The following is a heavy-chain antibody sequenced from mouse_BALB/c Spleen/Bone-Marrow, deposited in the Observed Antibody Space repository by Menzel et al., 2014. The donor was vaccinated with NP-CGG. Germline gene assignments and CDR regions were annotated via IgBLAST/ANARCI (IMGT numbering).Heavy chain of an antibody. CDR1: GYAFTNYW. Sequence: QVQLKESGAELVRPGTSVKVSCKASGYAFTNYWIEWVKQRPGQGPEWIGVINPGSGGVNYNEKFKGKATLTADKSSGTAYIQLSSLTSDDSAVYFCSREITRYAVDYWGQGTSVTVSS. D-gene: IGHD2-4*01. CDR2: INPGSGGV. J-gene: IGHJ4*01. CDR3: SREITRYAVDY. V-gene: IGHV1-54*01.